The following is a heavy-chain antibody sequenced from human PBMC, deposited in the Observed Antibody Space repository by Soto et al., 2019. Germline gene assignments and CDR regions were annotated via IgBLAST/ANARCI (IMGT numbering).Heavy chain of an antibody. CDR3: ARVGYCSSTSCYPYYYYYMDV. V-gene: IGHV4-59*01. CDR2: IYYSGST. J-gene: IGHJ6*03. CDR1: GGSISSYY. D-gene: IGHD2-2*01. Sequence: SETLSLTCTVSGGSISSYYWSWIRQPPGKGLEWIGYIYYSGSTNYNPSLKSRVTISVDTSKNQFSLKLSSVTAADTAVYYCARVGYCSSTSCYPYYYYYMDVWGKGTTVTSP.